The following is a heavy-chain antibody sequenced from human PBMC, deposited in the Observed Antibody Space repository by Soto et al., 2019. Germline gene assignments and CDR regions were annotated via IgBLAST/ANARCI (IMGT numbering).Heavy chain of an antibody. V-gene: IGHV3-21*01. J-gene: IGHJ6*02. CDR3: ARDQGGDFWSGYYYYYGMDV. D-gene: IGHD3-3*01. CDR1: GFTFSSYS. CDR2: ISSSSSYI. Sequence: LSLTCAASGFTFSSYSMNWVRQAPGKGLEWVSSISSSSSYIYYADSVKGRFTISRDNAKNSLYLQMNSLRAEDTAVYYCARDQGGDFWSGYYYYYGMDVWGQGTTVTVSS.